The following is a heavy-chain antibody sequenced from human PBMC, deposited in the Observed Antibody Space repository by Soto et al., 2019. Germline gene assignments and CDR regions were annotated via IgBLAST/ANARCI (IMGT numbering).Heavy chain of an antibody. J-gene: IGHJ4*02. V-gene: IGHV1-69*12. CDR2: IIPIFGTA. CDR3: AREDADYGDILTGSFDY. CDR1: GGTFSSYA. D-gene: IGHD3-9*01. Sequence: QVQLVQSGAEVKKPGSSVKVSCKASGGTFSSYAISWVRQAPGQGLEWMGGIIPIFGTANYAQKFQGRVTITADESTSIAYMELSSLRSEDPAVYYCAREDADYGDILTGSFDYWGQGTLVTVSS.